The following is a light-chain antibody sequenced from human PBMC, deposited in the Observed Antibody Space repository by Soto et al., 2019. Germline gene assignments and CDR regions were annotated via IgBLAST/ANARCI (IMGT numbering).Light chain of an antibody. CDR2: GTS. Sequence: DSQMTQSPSSLSASVGDRVTITCRASQVISYRLAWYQQKPGKDPKLLIYGTSTLHSGVPSTFSGSGSGTDLSLTITSMQPEDVATYYCQKYNSAHFTVGPATKVDVK. CDR1: QVISYR. CDR3: QKYNSAHFT. J-gene: IGKJ3*01. V-gene: IGKV1-27*01.